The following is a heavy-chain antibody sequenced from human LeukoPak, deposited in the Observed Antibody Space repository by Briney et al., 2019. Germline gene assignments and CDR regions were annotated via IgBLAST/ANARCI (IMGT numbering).Heavy chain of an antibody. CDR3: AKMVLGDYYFDY. D-gene: IGHD4-17*01. Sequence: GGSLRLSCAASGFTFSSYGMHWVRQAPGKGLEWVAVISYDGSNKYYADSVKGRFTISRDNSKNTLYPQMNSLRAEDTAVYYCAKMVLGDYYFDYWGQGTLVTVSS. V-gene: IGHV3-30*18. J-gene: IGHJ4*02. CDR1: GFTFSSYG. CDR2: ISYDGSNK.